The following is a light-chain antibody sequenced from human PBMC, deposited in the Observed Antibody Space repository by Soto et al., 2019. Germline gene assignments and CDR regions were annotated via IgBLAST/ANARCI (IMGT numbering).Light chain of an antibody. V-gene: IGKV1-39*01. CDR3: QQSYSTPTIT. CDR2: AAS. Sequence: IEMTQTPASLSASVGDRVTLTCRASQGMSSYLNWYQQKPGKAPKLLIYAASSLQSGVPSRFSGSGSGTDFTLTISSLQPEAFATYYCQQSYSTPTITFGQGTRLEIK. CDR1: QGMSSY. J-gene: IGKJ5*01.